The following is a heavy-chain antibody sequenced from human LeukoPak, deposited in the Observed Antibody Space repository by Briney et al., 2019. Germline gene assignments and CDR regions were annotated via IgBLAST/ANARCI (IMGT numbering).Heavy chain of an antibody. J-gene: IGHJ4*02. CDR3: ARLMSTIDS. CDR1: GYSISSGYY. D-gene: IGHD5-24*01. Sequence: RASETLSLTCAVSGYSISSGYYWGWIRQPPGKGLEWIGSIYHSGSTFYNPSLKSRVTISVDTSKNQFSLKLTSVTAADTAVYYCARLMSTIDSWGQGTLVTASS. V-gene: IGHV4-38-2*01. CDR2: IYHSGST.